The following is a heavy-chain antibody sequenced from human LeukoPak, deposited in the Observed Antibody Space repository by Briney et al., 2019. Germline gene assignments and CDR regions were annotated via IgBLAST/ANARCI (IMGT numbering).Heavy chain of an antibody. CDR1: GYTFTSYG. CDR2: INPNSGGT. D-gene: IGHD1-7*01. CDR3: ARDGGGTTVDY. Sequence: ASVKVSCKASGYTFTSYGISWVRQAPGQGLEWMGWINPNSGGTNYAQKFQGRVTMTRDTSISTAYMELSRLRSDDTAVYYCARDGGGTTVDYWGQGTLVTVSS. V-gene: IGHV1-2*02. J-gene: IGHJ4*02.